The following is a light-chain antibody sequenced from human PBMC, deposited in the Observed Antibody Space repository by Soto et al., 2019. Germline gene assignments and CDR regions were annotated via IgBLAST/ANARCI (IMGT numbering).Light chain of an antibody. V-gene: IGKV3-20*01. CDR1: QSVSSNT. J-gene: IGKJ1*01. CDR2: GAS. Sequence: ETVLTQSPGTLSLSPGERATLSCRASQSVSSNTLAWYQQKPGQAPRLPMYGASIRATGIPDRFSGSGSGTDFTLTVSRLEPDDFAVYYCQQYGTSPSWTFGQGTKVEIK. CDR3: QQYGTSPSWT.